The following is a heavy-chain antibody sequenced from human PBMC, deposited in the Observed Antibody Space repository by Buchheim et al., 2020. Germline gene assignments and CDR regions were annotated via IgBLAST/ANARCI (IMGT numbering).Heavy chain of an antibody. J-gene: IGHJ1*01. Sequence: DVQLVESGGGLVQSGGSLRLSCVASGFTFGSWMNWVRQAPGKGLEWVANIKEDTGETYYANSVRGRFTISRDNAKNSLYLQMNNLRGEDTAIYFCAAGNGWLIQHWGQG. CDR3: AAGNGWLIQH. D-gene: IGHD6-19*01. CDR1: GFTFGSW. V-gene: IGHV3-7*02. CDR2: IKEDTGET.